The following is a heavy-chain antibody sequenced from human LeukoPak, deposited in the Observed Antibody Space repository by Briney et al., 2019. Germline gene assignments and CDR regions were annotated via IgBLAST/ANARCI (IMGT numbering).Heavy chain of an antibody. CDR1: GFTFSSYA. Sequence: GRSLRLSCAASGFTFSSYALHWVRQAPGKGLEWVAVISYDGSNKYYADSVKGRFTISRDNSKNTLYLQMNSLRAEDTAVYYCARGAPCGGDCSSWFDPWGQGTLVTVSS. CDR2: ISYDGSNK. J-gene: IGHJ5*02. D-gene: IGHD2-21*02. V-gene: IGHV3-30-3*01. CDR3: ARGAPCGGDCSSWFDP.